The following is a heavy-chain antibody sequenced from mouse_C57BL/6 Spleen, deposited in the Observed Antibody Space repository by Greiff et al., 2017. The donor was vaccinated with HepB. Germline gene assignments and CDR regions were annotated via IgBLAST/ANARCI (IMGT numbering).Heavy chain of an antibody. J-gene: IGHJ2*01. Sequence: QVQLKQSGAELVRPGASVTLSCKASGYTFTDYEMHWVKQTPVHGLEWIGAIDPEAGGTAYNQKFKGKTILTADRASSTAYMELRSLTSEDSAVYYWSIECGYDYWGQGTTLTDSS. V-gene: IGHV1-15*01. CDR3: SIECGYDY. CDR2: IDPEAGGT. CDR1: GYTFTDYE. D-gene: IGHD1-2*01.